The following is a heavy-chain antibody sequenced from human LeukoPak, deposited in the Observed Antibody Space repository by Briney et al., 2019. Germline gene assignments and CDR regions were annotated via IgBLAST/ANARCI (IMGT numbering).Heavy chain of an antibody. CDR1: GFTFSSYW. J-gene: IGHJ4*02. Sequence: PGGSLRLSCAASGFTFSSYWMSWVRRAPGKGLEWVANIKQDGSEKYYVDSVKGQFTISRDNAKNSLYLQMNSLRAEDTAVYYCARALYSSGWSGFDYWGQGTLVTVSS. V-gene: IGHV3-7*01. CDR2: IKQDGSEK. D-gene: IGHD6-19*01. CDR3: ARALYSSGWSGFDY.